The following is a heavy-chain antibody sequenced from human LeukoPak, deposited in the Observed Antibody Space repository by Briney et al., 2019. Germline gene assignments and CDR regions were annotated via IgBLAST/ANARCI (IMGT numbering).Heavy chain of an antibody. Sequence: PGGSLRLSCAASGFTFSSYWMSWVRQAPGKGLEWVANIKQDGNEKYYVDSVKGRFTISRDNAKNSLYLQMNSLRDEDTAVYYCARGYLGYCSGGSCYPEVVDYWGQGTPVTVSS. D-gene: IGHD2-15*01. CDR1: GFTFSSYW. J-gene: IGHJ4*02. V-gene: IGHV3-7*01. CDR2: IKQDGNEK. CDR3: ARGYLGYCSGGSCYPEVVDY.